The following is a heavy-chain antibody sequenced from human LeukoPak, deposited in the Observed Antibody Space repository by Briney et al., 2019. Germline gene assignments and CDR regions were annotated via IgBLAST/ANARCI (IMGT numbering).Heavy chain of an antibody. D-gene: IGHD1-26*01. CDR3: AKSVIYFLAYLDY. Sequence: GGSLRLSCTVSGFTFSKYAMNWVRQAPGKGLEWVSGIRNSGGDTYYADSVKGRFTISRDNSKNTLYLQMNSLRAEDTAVYYCAKSVIYFLAYLDYWGQGTLVSVSS. V-gene: IGHV3-23*01. J-gene: IGHJ4*02. CDR2: IRNSGGDT. CDR1: GFTFSKYA.